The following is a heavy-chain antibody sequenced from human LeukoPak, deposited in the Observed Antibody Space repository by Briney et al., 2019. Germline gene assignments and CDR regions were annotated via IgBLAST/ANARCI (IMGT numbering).Heavy chain of an antibody. CDR1: GFTFSNYG. J-gene: IGHJ4*02. CDR3: AKDLGSIAVAGTIDY. CDR2: ISGSGGST. V-gene: IGHV3-23*01. D-gene: IGHD6-19*01. Sequence: PGGSLRLSCAASGFTFSNYGMHWVRQAPGKGLEWVSAISGSGGSTYYADSVKGRFTISRDNSKNTLYLQMNSLRAEDTAVYYCAKDLGSIAVAGTIDYWGQGTLVTVSS.